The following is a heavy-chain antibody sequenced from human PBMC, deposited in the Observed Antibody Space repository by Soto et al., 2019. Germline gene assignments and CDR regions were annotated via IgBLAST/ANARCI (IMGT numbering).Heavy chain of an antibody. CDR2: IYHSGSN. Sequence: SETLSLTCAVSGDSISSSNWWTWVRQPPGQGLEWIGEIYHSGSNNYNPSLRSRVTMSVDKSKNQFSLKLSSVTAADTAVYFCARGGYTMWYDPWGQGTLVTVSS. V-gene: IGHV4-4*02. D-gene: IGHD3-10*01. CDR3: ARGGYTMWYDP. J-gene: IGHJ5*02. CDR1: GDSISSSNW.